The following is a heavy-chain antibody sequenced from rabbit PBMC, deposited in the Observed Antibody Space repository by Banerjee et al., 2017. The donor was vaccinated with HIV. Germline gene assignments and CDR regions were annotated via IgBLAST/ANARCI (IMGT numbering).Heavy chain of an antibody. J-gene: IGHJ4*01. D-gene: IGHD6-1*01. Sequence: QQQLEESGGDLVKPEGSLTLTCKASGFSFSSNYNMCWVRQAPGKGLEWIACIYTGSSGDTYYATWAKGRFTISKTSSTTVTLQMTSLTGADTATYFCARGDDGYGYVTRGDLWGPGTLVTVS. CDR3: ARGDDGYGYVTRGDL. V-gene: IGHV1S45*01. CDR2: IYTGSSGDT. CDR1: GFSFSSNYN.